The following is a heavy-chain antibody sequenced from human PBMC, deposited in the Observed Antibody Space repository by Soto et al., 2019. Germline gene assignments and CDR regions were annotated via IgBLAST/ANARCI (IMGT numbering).Heavy chain of an antibody. J-gene: IGHJ3*02. D-gene: IGHD1-26*01. CDR1: GYTFTRYG. CDR2: ISAYNGKT. V-gene: IGHV1-18*01. CDR3: ARDHRLIVGATTDASHI. Sequence: VASVKVSCKASGYTFTRYGISWVRQAPGQGLEWMGWISAYNGKTDHAQKFQGRVTMTTDTSTSTAYMELRSLRSDDTAVYYCARDHRLIVGATTDASHIWGQGTMVTVSS.